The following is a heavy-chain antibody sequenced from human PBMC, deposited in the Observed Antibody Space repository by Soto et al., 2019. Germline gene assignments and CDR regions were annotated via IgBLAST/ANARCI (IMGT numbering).Heavy chain of an antibody. CDR1: GFTFSLSW. V-gene: IGHV3-74*01. J-gene: IGHJ3*02. D-gene: IGHD2-21*01. CDR2: INSDGSIT. Sequence: EAQLEESGGGLVQPGGSLRLSCAASGFTFSLSWMHWVRQGPGNRPEWFSGINSDGSITTYADSVKGRFTISRDNAKKTLYLQMNSLTAADTAVYYCARDLENCGGECSSAFDIWGQGTMVTVSS. CDR3: ARDLENCGGECSSAFDI.